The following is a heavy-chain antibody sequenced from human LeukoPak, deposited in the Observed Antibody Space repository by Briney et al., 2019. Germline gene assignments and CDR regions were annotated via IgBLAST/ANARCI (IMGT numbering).Heavy chain of an antibody. D-gene: IGHD6-19*01. J-gene: IGHJ4*02. Sequence: PGGSLRLSCEASGFSFSTYWMSWVRQAPGKGLEWVANIRQDGSEKYYVDSVKGRFTISRDIAKQSVFLQMNSLRAEDTAVYYCAREPDSSGWTYWGQGTLVTVSS. CDR2: IRQDGSEK. V-gene: IGHV3-7*01. CDR1: GFSFSTYW. CDR3: AREPDSSGWTY.